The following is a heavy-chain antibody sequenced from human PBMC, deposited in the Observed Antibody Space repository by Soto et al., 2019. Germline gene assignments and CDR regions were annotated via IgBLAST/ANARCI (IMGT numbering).Heavy chain of an antibody. Sequence: QVQLVQSGAEVKKPGASVKVSCKASGYTFTSYGISWVRQAPGQGLEWMGRISAYNGNTNYAQKLQGRVTITTDTSTSTAYMELRIRRSDDTAVYYWASSLLVGYGLEGESDWGQGTLVTVSS. J-gene: IGHJ4*02. CDR2: ISAYNGNT. CDR3: ASSLLVGYGLEGESD. V-gene: IGHV1-18*01. CDR1: GYTFTSYG. D-gene: IGHD5-18*01.